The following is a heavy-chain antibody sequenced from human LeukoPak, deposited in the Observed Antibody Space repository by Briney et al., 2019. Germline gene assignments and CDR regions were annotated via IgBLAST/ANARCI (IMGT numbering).Heavy chain of an antibody. CDR3: ARVYCSGGSCYKSNWFDS. V-gene: IGHV3-7*05. Sequence: GGSLRLSCAASGFTFSNAWMSWVRQAPGKGLEWVANIKEDGSEKYYVDSVKGRFTISSDNAKNSLFLQMISLRAEDTAVYYCARVYCSGGSCYKSNWFDSWGQGTLVTVSS. D-gene: IGHD2-15*01. J-gene: IGHJ5*01. CDR1: GFTFSNAW. CDR2: IKEDGSEK.